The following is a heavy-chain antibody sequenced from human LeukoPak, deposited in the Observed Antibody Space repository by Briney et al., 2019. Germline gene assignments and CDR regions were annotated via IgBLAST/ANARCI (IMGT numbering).Heavy chain of an antibody. Sequence: QPGRSLRLSCAASGFTFSSYGMHWVRQAPGKGLEWVAVISYDGSNKYYADSVKGRFTISRDNSKNTLYLQMNSLRAEDAAVYYCAREAIFDFDYWGQGTLVTVSS. D-gene: IGHD3-3*01. CDR3: AREAIFDFDY. J-gene: IGHJ4*02. CDR2: ISYDGSNK. CDR1: GFTFSSYG. V-gene: IGHV3-30*03.